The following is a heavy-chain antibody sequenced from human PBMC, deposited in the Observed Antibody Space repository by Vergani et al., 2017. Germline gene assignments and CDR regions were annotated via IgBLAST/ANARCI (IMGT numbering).Heavy chain of an antibody. CDR2: IIPIFGTA. Sequence: QVQLVQSGAEVKKPGSSVKVSCKASGGTFSSYAISWVRQAPGQGLEWMGGIIPIFGTANYAQKFQGRVTITADKSTSTAYMELSSLRSGDTAVYYCAGGVEASSGSYYLAPLDYWGQGTLVTVSS. CDR3: AGGVEASSGSYYLAPLDY. V-gene: IGHV1-69*06. J-gene: IGHJ4*02. D-gene: IGHD1-26*01. CDR1: GGTFSSYA.